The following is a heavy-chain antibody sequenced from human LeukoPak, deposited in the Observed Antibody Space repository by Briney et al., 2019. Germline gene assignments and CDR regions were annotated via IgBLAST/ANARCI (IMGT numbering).Heavy chain of an antibody. CDR1: GFTFNKNA. D-gene: IGHD2/OR15-2a*01. J-gene: IGHJ3*01. V-gene: IGHV3-30*09. CDR2: ISYDGSGK. CDR3: ARGAEYFDALDALDF. Sequence: GKSLRLSCEVSGFTFNKNALHWVRQAPGKGLEWVAVISYDGSGKYYAGFVKGRFVISRDNSKNTLSLQMNSLRIEDTAVYYCARGAEYFDALDALDFWGQGTMVTVSS.